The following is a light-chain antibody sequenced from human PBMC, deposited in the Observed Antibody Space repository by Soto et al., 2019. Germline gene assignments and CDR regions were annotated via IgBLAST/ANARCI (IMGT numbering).Light chain of an antibody. Sequence: DIVMTQSPDSLAVSLGERATINCKSSQSVLYNSNNKNYLAWYQQKPGQPPKLLIYWASTRESGVPDRFSGSGSGTDFTLTISSLQAEDVAVYYCQQYYSSPGWTFGQGTKVEIK. CDR1: QSVLYNSNNKNY. J-gene: IGKJ1*01. CDR3: QQYYSSPGWT. CDR2: WAS. V-gene: IGKV4-1*01.